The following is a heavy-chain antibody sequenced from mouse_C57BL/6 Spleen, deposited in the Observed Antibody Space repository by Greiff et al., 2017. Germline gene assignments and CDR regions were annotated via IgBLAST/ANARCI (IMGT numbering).Heavy chain of an antibody. Sequence: QVQLQQPGAELVMPGASVKLSCKASGYTFTSYWMHWVKQRPGQGLEWIGEIDPSDSYTNYNQKFKGKSTLTVDKSSSTAYMQLSSLTSEDSAVYYCARDDGYGDYWGRGTTLTVSS. CDR1: GYTFTSYW. CDR2: IDPSDSYT. V-gene: IGHV1-69*01. D-gene: IGHD2-3*01. J-gene: IGHJ2*01. CDR3: ARDDGYGDY.